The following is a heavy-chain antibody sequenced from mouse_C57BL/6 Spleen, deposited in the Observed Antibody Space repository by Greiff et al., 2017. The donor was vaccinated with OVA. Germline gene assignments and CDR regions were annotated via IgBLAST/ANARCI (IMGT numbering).Heavy chain of an antibody. CDR2: IDPSDSYT. J-gene: IGHJ2*01. CDR1: GYTFTSYW. D-gene: IGHD1-1*01. V-gene: IGHV1-69*01. Sequence: QVQLQQSGAELVMPGASVKLSCKASGYTFTSYWMHWVKQRPGQGLEWIGEIDPSDSYTNYNQKFKGKSTLTVDKSSSTAYMQLSSLTSEDSAVYYCARVYGSRYFDYWGQGTTLTVSS. CDR3: ARVYGSRYFDY.